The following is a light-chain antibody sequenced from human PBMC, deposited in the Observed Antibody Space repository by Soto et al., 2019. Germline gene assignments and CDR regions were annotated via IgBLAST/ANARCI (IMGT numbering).Light chain of an antibody. Sequence: EIVLTQSPATLSLSAGERATLSCRASQSISTYLAWYQQRPGQAPRLLIYDASNRATDIPARFSGSGSGTDFTLSISSLEPEDFAVYYCQQRHTWPLTFGGGTKVEIK. J-gene: IGKJ4*01. CDR3: QQRHTWPLT. CDR1: QSISTY. CDR2: DAS. V-gene: IGKV3-11*01.